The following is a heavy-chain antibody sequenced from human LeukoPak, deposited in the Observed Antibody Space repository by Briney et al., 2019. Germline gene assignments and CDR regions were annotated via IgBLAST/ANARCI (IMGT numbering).Heavy chain of an antibody. V-gene: IGHV3-23*01. CDR1: GFTFSSYS. CDR2: ISDSGRHT. CDR3: ARTRGPCSGGSCYLYYFDY. J-gene: IGHJ4*02. D-gene: IGHD2-15*01. Sequence: GGSLRLSCTASGFTFSSYSMSWVRQAPGQGLEWVSVISDSGRHTYYADSVKGRFTISRDNAKNSLYLQMSNLRAEDTAVYYCARTRGPCSGGSCYLYYFDYWGQGTLVTVSS.